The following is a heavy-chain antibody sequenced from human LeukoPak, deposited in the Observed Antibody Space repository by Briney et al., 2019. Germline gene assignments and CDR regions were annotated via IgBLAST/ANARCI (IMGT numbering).Heavy chain of an antibody. V-gene: IGHV3-33*01. CDR2: IWHDASNT. CDR3: ARAGPQGFGVDV. Sequence: GGSLRLSCAASGFPFSSYGMHWVHQAPGKGLESVAVIWHDASNTYYVDSVKGRFTISRDNSKNMLYLQLNSLRVEDTAVYFSARAGPQGFGVDVWGQGTTVIVSS. J-gene: IGHJ6*02. CDR1: GFPFSSYG.